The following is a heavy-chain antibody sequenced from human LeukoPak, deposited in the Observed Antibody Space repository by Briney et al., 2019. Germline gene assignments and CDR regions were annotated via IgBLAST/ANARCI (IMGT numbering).Heavy chain of an antibody. CDR1: GDFLTIYY. V-gene: IGHV4-59*08. J-gene: IGHJ5*02. Sequence: KPSETLSLTCTVSGDFLTIYYWSWIRQSPGKGLEWIGYISYRGITDYNPSLKSRVTISIDTSKNQFSLKLNSVTAADTAVYYCARCSSWSRNWLDPWGQGTLVTVSS. CDR3: ARCSSWSRNWLDP. CDR2: ISYRGIT. D-gene: IGHD6-13*01.